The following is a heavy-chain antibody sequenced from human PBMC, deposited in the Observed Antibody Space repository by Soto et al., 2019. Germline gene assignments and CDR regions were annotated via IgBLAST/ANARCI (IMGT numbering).Heavy chain of an antibody. CDR2: ISSTTNYI. Sequence: GGSLRLSCAASGFTFSRYSMNWVRQAPGKGLEWVSSISSTTNYIYYADSMKGRFTVSRDNAKNSVYLGMNSLSAEDTAVYYCARESEDLTSNFDYWGQGTLVTVSS. J-gene: IGHJ4*02. CDR3: ARESEDLTSNFDY. CDR1: GFTFSRYS. V-gene: IGHV3-21*01.